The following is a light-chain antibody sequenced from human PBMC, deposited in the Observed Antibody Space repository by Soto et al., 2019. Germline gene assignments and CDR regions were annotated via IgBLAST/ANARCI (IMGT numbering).Light chain of an antibody. Sequence: DIQMTQSPSTLSASVGDRVTITCRASQSISSWLAWYQQKPGKAPKLLIYKASSLESGVPSRFNGSGSGIEFTLTISSLQPDDFATYDCQQYNSYPTFGQGTKVEIK. CDR2: KAS. CDR1: QSISSW. V-gene: IGKV1-5*03. J-gene: IGKJ1*01. CDR3: QQYNSYPT.